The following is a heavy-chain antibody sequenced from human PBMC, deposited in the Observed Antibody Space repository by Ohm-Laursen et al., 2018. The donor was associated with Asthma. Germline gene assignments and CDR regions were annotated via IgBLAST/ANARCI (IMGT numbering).Heavy chain of an antibody. D-gene: IGHD3-22*01. CDR2: IIPIFGTA. V-gene: IGHV1-69*13. CDR3: ARDLTFTTGLSYFDY. Sequence: ASVKVSCKASGGTFSSYAISWVRQAPGQGLEWMGGIIPIFGTANYAQKFQGRVTITADESTSTAYMELSSLRSEDTAVYYCARDLTFTTGLSYFDYWGQGTLVTVSS. J-gene: IGHJ4*02. CDR1: GGTFSSYA.